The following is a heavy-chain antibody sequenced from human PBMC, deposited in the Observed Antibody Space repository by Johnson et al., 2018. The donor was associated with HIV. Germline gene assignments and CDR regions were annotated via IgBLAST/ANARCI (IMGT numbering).Heavy chain of an antibody. J-gene: IGHJ3*02. V-gene: IGHV3-13*01. Sequence: VQLVESGGGLVQPGRSLRLSCAASGFTFSSYDMHWVRQATGKGLEWVSAIGTAGDTYYPDSVKGRFTISRDNAKNSLYLQMNSLRAEDTAVYYCARSEDTALGFDIWGQGTMVTVSS. D-gene: IGHD5-18*01. CDR2: IGTAGDT. CDR1: GFTFSSYD. CDR3: ARSEDTALGFDI.